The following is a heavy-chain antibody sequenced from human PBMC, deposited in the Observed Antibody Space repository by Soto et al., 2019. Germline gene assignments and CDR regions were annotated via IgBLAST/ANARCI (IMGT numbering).Heavy chain of an antibody. Sequence: EVQLLESGRGLVQPGGSLRLSCAASGFTFSSYAMRWVRQAPGKGLEWVSAISGSGGSTYYADSVKGRFTISRDNSKNTLYRQMYSLRAEDTAVYYCARRGSGSYYDCWGQGTLVTVSS. D-gene: IGHD1-26*01. V-gene: IGHV3-23*01. CDR2: ISGSGGST. CDR3: ARRGSGSYYDC. CDR1: GFTFSSYA. J-gene: IGHJ4*02.